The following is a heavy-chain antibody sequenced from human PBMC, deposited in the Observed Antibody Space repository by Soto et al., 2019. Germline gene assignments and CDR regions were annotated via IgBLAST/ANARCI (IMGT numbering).Heavy chain of an antibody. Sequence: ASVKVSCKASGYTFTGYYMHWARQAPGQGLEWMGWINPNSGGTNYAQKFQGWVTMTRDTSISTAYMELSRLRSYDTAVYYCARGGSLWFGELSAYYYGMDVWGQGTTVTVSS. CDR3: ARGGSLWFGELSAYYYGMDV. CDR2: INPNSGGT. J-gene: IGHJ6*02. V-gene: IGHV1-2*04. D-gene: IGHD3-10*01. CDR1: GYTFTGYY.